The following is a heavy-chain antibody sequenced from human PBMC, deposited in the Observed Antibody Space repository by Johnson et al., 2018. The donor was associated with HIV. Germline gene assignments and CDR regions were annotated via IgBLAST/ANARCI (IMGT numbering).Heavy chain of an antibody. Sequence: VQLVESGGGLIQPGGSLRLSCAASGFTVSSNYMSWVRQAPGKGLEWVSVIYSGGSTYYADSVQGRFTISRDNSKNTLYLQMNSLRAEDTAVYYCARDGGIAATDAFDIWGQGTMVTVSS. CDR1: GFTVSSNY. V-gene: IGHV3-66*03. D-gene: IGHD6-13*01. CDR2: IYSGGST. J-gene: IGHJ3*02. CDR3: ARDGGIAATDAFDI.